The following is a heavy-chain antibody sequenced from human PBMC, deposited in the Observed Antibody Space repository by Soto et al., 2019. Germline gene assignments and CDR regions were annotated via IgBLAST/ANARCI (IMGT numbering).Heavy chain of an antibody. Sequence: ESGGGVVQPGRSLRLSCAASGFTFSSYGMHWVRQAPGKGLEWVAVIWYDGSNKYYADSVKGRFTISRDNSKNTLYLQMNSLRAEDTAVYYCAREHCSSTSCYPYYYYGMDVWGQGTTVTVSS. D-gene: IGHD2-2*01. CDR3: AREHCSSTSCYPYYYYGMDV. CDR2: IWYDGSNK. J-gene: IGHJ6*02. V-gene: IGHV3-33*01. CDR1: GFTFSSYG.